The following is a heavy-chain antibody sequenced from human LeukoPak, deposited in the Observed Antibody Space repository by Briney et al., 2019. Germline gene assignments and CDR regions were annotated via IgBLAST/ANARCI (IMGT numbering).Heavy chain of an antibody. CDR3: EKSFDWPRGMIEH. CDR2: ITWNSGIA. V-gene: IGHV3-9*01. D-gene: IGHD3-9*01. CDR1: GFMLDEYG. Sequence: PGGSLTLYCAGSGFMLDEYGMQWSREAPGKDLEWVSGITWNSGIAAYAGSVKVRFTISRDKAKNSLYLQMSSLRAEDTALYDCEKSFDWPRGMIEHWGQGSLVTVSS. J-gene: IGHJ4*02.